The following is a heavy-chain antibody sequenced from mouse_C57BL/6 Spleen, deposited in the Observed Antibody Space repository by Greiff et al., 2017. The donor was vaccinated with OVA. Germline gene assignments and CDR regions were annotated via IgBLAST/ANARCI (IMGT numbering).Heavy chain of an antibody. Sequence: QVQLQQSGPGLVAPSQSLSITCTVSGFSLTSYGVHWVRQPPGKGLEWLVVIWSDGSTTYNSALKSRLSISKDNSKSQVFLKMNSLQTDDTAMYYCARHVEITTDAMDYWGQGTSVTVSS. J-gene: IGHJ4*01. CDR2: IWSDGST. D-gene: IGHD1-1*01. CDR1: GFSLTSYG. V-gene: IGHV2-6-1*01. CDR3: ARHVEITTDAMDY.